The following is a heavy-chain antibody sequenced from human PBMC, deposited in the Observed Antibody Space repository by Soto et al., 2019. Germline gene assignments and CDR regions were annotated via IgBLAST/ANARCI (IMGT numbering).Heavy chain of an antibody. V-gene: IGHV4-59*01. D-gene: IGHD3-3*02. Sequence: SQTLSLTWTVSGGSISSYYWSWIRQPPGKKLEWIGYIYYSGSTNYNPSLKSRVTIAVDTSKNQFSLKLSSVTATDTAVYYCARAHFFYKTGNFYPWFDPWGEGTLVTVPP. CDR2: IYYSGST. J-gene: IGHJ5*02. CDR3: ARAHFFYKTGNFYPWFDP. CDR1: GGSISSYY.